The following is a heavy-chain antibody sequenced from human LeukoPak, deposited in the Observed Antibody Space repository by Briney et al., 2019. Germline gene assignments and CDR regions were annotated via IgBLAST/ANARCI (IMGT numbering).Heavy chain of an antibody. J-gene: IGHJ4*02. CDR2: IYHSGTT. Sequence: SETLSLTCTVSGGSISSSPYYWGWIRQPPGKGLEWIGSIYHSGTTRFNPSLKSRVTISVDTSKNQFSLKLNSVTAADTAVYYCARDWGYCINGVCYAFDYWGQGTLVTVSS. V-gene: IGHV4-39*07. CDR3: ARDWGYCINGVCYAFDY. CDR1: GGSISSSPYY. D-gene: IGHD2-8*01.